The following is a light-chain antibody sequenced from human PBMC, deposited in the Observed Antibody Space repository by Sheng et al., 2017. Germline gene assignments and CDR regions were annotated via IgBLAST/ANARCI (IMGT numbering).Light chain of an antibody. CDR3: QQYYSYPPA. Sequence: VMTQSPATLSVSPGESATLSCRASQSVARDFAWYQQKPGQAPRLLIYGASTRAADIPARFSGSGSETEFTLTINSLRSEDIATYYCQQYYSYPPAFGQGTKLEIK. V-gene: IGKV3-15*01. J-gene: IGKJ2*01. CDR1: QSVARD. CDR2: GAS.